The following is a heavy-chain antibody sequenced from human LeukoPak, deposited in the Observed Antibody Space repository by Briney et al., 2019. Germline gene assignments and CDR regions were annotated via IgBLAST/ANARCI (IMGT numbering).Heavy chain of an antibody. J-gene: IGHJ4*02. CDR2: INSDGSST. D-gene: IGHD6-19*01. CDR3: ARPGYSSGWYHLDY. Sequence: GGSLRLSCAASGFTFSSYWMHWVRQAPGKGLVWVSRINSDGSSTSYADSVKGRFTISRDNAKNSLYLQMNSLRAEDTAVYYCARPGYSSGWYHLDYWGQGTLVTVSS. V-gene: IGHV3-74*01. CDR1: GFTFSSYW.